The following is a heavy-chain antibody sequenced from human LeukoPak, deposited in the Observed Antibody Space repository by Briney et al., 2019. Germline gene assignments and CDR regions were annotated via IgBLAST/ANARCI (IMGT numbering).Heavy chain of an antibody. CDR3: ARGYHGDYGYLGPDY. J-gene: IGHJ4*02. V-gene: IGHV3-30-3*01. Sequence: GGSLRLSCAASGFTFSSYAMHWARQAPGKGLEWVAVISYDGSNKYYADSVKGRFTISRDNSKNTLYLQMNSLRAEDTAVYYCARGYHGDYGYLGPDYWGQGTLVTVSS. CDR2: ISYDGSNK. D-gene: IGHD4-17*01. CDR1: GFTFSSYA.